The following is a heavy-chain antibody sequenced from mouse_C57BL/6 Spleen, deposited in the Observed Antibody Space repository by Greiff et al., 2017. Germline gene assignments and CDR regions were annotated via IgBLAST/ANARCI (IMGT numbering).Heavy chain of an antibody. J-gene: IGHJ2*01. CDR2: INHDGSST. V-gene: IGHV5-16*01. CDR1: GFTFSDYY. CDR3: ARDLRRDGYMDY. D-gene: IGHD2-12*01. Sequence: EVKVVESEGGLVQPGSSMKLSCTASGFTFSDYYMAWVRQVPEKGLEWVANINHDGSSTYYLDSLKSRFIISRDNAKNILYLQMSSLKSEDTATYYCARDLRRDGYMDYWGQGTTLTVSS.